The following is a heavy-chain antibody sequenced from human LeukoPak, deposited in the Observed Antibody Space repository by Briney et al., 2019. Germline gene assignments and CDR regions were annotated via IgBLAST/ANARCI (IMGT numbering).Heavy chain of an antibody. CDR3: AKDRAGREGFDY. Sequence: GGSLRLSCAASGFTFSSYAMSLVRQAPGKGLEWVSAISGSGGSTYYADSVKGRFTISRDNSKNTLYLQMNSLRAEDTAVYYCAKDRAGREGFDYWGQGTLVTVSS. D-gene: IGHD1-26*01. V-gene: IGHV3-23*01. J-gene: IGHJ4*02. CDR1: GFTFSSYA. CDR2: ISGSGGST.